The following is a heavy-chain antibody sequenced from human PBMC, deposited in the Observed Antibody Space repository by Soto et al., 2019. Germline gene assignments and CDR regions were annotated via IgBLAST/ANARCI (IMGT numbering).Heavy chain of an antibody. CDR3: ARGYGIAVAGTDYYYGMDV. D-gene: IGHD6-19*01. CDR1: GYSISSSNW. V-gene: IGHV4-4*02. Sequence: PSETLSLTCAVSGYSISSSNWWSWVRQPPGKGLEWIGEIYHSGSTNYNPSLKSRVTISVDKSKNQFSLKLSSVTAADTAVYYCARGYGIAVAGTDYYYGMDVWGQGTTVTSP. CDR2: IYHSGST. J-gene: IGHJ6*02.